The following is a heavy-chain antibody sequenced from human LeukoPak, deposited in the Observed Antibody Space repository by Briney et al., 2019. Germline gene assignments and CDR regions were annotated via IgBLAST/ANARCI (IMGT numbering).Heavy chain of an antibody. CDR2: ISTSGGNT. CDR3: ATGYCSGGGCYPRGAFDI. D-gene: IGHD2-15*01. CDR1: GFTFSSYA. J-gene: IGHJ3*02. V-gene: IGHV3-23*01. Sequence: PGRSLRLSCAASGFTFSSYAMSWVRQAPGKGLEWVSGISTSGGNTLYADSVKGRFTISRDNSKNTLFLQMSSLRAEDTAVYYCATGYCSGGGCYPRGAFDIWGQGTMVTVSS.